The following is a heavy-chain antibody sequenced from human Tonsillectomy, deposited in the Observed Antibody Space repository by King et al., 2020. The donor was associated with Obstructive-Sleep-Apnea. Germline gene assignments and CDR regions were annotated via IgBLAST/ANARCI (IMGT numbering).Heavy chain of an antibody. Sequence: VQLVESGAEVKKPGASVKVSCKASGYTFTSYDINWVRQATGQGPEWMGWMNPNSGNTGYAQKFQGRVTMTSNTSISTAYMELSSLRSEDTAVYYYAKGGLAAAWYYFDYWGQGTLVTVSS. CDR1: GYTFTSYD. D-gene: IGHD6-13*01. CDR3: AKGGLAAAWYYFDY. V-gene: IGHV1-8*01. CDR2: MNPNSGNT. J-gene: IGHJ4*02.